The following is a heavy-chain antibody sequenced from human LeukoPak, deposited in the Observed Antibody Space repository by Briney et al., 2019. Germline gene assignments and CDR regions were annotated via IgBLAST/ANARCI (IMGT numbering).Heavy chain of an antibody. Sequence: GASVKVSCKASGYTFTNYHLHWVRQAPGQGLEWMGIINPSGGSTSYAQKFQDRVTMTRDTSTSTVYMELNSLRSGDTAVYYCARATWYGGNPSGAFDIWGQGTMVTVSS. D-gene: IGHD4/OR15-4a*01. V-gene: IGHV1-46*01. CDR3: ARATWYGGNPSGAFDI. J-gene: IGHJ3*02. CDR1: GYTFTNYH. CDR2: INPSGGST.